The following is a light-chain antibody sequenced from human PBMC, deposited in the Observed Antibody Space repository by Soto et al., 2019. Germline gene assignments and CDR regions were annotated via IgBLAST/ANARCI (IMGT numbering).Light chain of an antibody. V-gene: IGLV2-11*01. Sequence: QSALTQPRSVSGSPGQSVTISCTGTSSVVGGHNYVSWYQQHPGKAPKLMIYDVSKRPSGVPDRFSGSKSGNTASLTISGLQAEDEADYYCCSYAGSYTWVFGGGTKLTVL. CDR1: SSVVGGHNY. CDR3: CSYAGSYTWV. J-gene: IGLJ3*02. CDR2: DVS.